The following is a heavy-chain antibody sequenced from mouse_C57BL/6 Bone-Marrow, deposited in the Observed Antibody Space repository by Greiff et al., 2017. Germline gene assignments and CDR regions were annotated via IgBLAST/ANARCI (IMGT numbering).Heavy chain of an antibody. J-gene: IGHJ2*01. CDR3: ARYYYGSRVPLY. CDR1: GYTFTSYG. CDR2: IYPRSGNT. V-gene: IGHV1-81*01. D-gene: IGHD1-1*01. Sequence: QVQLQQSGAELARPGASVKLSCKASGYTFTSYGISWVKQRTGQGLEWIGEIYPRSGNTYYNEKFKGKATLTADKSSSTAYMELRRLTSEDSAVYFCARYYYGSRVPLYWGQGTTLTGSS.